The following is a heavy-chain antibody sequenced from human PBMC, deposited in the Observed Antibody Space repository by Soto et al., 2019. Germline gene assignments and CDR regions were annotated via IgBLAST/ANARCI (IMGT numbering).Heavy chain of an antibody. D-gene: IGHD2-15*01. CDR3: ASWLLREHAFDI. CDR1: GFTFSGKKY. Sequence: GSLRLSCAASGFTFSGKKYLTWVRQAPGKGLEWVSALYSTDGTFYADSVKGRFSTSKDNSENTFYLQLNSLRPDDTAVYYCASWLLREHAFDIWGLGTMVTVSS. V-gene: IGHV3-53*01. CDR2: LYSTDGT. J-gene: IGHJ3*02.